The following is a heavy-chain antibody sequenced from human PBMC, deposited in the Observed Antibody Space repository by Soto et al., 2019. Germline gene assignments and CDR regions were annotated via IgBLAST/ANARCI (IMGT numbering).Heavy chain of an antibody. J-gene: IGHJ4*02. CDR3: ARDMPYAAGSLAGCDY. Sequence: SETLSLTCTVSGDSITGSYWSWIRQPPGETLEWIGYIYHSGTTTYNPSLKSRVSISVDTSKNQFSLRLTSVIAADTAVYYCARDMPYAAGSLAGCDYWGQGILVTVSS. V-gene: IGHV4-59*01. CDR1: GDSITGSY. D-gene: IGHD1-26*01. CDR2: IYHSGTT.